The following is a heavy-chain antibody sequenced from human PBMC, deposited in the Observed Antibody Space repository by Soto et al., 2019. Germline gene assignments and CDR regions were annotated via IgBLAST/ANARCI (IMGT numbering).Heavy chain of an antibody. D-gene: IGHD6-19*01. Sequence: PVGSLRLSCAASGFSVSSNYWNWVRQAPGKGLEWVSVIFTAGSTYYSDSVKGRFTISRDNSKNTLYLQMNSLRAEDTAVYYCVRSDSSGWPDAFDIWGQGTMVTVSS. CDR3: VRSDSSGWPDAFDI. CDR1: GFSVSSNY. J-gene: IGHJ3*02. CDR2: IFTAGST. V-gene: IGHV3-53*01.